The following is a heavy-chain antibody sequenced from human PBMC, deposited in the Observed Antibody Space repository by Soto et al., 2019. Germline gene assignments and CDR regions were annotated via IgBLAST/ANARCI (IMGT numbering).Heavy chain of an antibody. V-gene: IGHV1-2*04. J-gene: IGHJ5*02. CDR1: GYTFTGYY. CDR3: AREGWGVAGTFER. Sequence: ASVKVSCKPSGYTFTGYYIHWVRQAPGQGLEWMGWINPQNRVTNYAQNFQGWVTMTRDTSISTVYMEMTRLKSDDTAVYYCAREGWGVAGTFERWGQGTRVNVSS. CDR2: INPQNRVT. D-gene: IGHD2-15*01.